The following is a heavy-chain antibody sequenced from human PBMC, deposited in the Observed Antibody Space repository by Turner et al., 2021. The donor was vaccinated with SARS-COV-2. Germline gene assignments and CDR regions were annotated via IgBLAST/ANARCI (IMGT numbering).Heavy chain of an antibody. CDR1: GWSLSGYS. CDR2: INHSGYT. V-gene: IGHV4-34*02. Sequence: QVQLQQWGAGLLKPSETLSLTCAVSGWSLSGYSWSWIRQPPGKGLEWIGEINHSGYTNYNPSLKSRVTISVDTSKNQISLKLNSVTAADTALYYCARVDIVSTNYFDPWGQGTLVTVSS. J-gene: IGHJ5*02. D-gene: IGHD5-12*01. CDR3: ARVDIVSTNYFDP.